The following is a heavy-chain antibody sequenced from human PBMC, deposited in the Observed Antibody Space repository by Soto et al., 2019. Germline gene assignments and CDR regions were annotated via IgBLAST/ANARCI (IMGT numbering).Heavy chain of an antibody. V-gene: IGHV3-13*04. CDR1: GFTFSSYD. J-gene: IGHJ3*02. Sequence: EVQLVESGGGLVQPGGSLRLSCAASGFTFSSYDMYWVRQGAGKGLECVSSIGVAGDTYYAGSVKGRFTISRENAKNSLYLQMDSLRAWDTAVYYCARDRGHCSSTSCENAFDIWGQGTMVTVSS. CDR3: ARDRGHCSSTSCENAFDI. D-gene: IGHD2-2*01. CDR2: IGVAGDT.